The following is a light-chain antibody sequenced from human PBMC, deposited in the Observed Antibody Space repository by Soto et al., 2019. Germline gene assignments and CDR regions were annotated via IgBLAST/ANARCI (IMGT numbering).Light chain of an antibody. V-gene: IGLV4-69*01. CDR3: QTWGTGIPV. J-gene: IGLJ7*01. Sequence: QSVLTQSPSASASLGASVKLTCTLSSGHSSYGIAWHQQQPEKGPRYLMKLNSDGSHSKGDGIPARFSGSSSGAERYLAISSLQSEDEADYYCQTWGTGIPVFGGGTQRTVL. CDR2: LNSDGSH. CDR1: SGHSSYG.